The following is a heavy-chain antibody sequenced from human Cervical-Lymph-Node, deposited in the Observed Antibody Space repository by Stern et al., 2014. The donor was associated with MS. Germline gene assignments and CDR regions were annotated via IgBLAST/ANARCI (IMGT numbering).Heavy chain of an antibody. CDR2: IYYSGST. D-gene: IGHD1-26*01. CDR3: ATGGTFDY. J-gene: IGHJ4*02. CDR1: GGSIRSYY. Sequence: AQLVESGPGLVKSSETLSLTCTVSGGSIRSYYWSWIRQPPGKGLEWIGYIYYSGSTNDNPSLKSRVTISVDTSKNQFSLKLSSVTAADTAVYYCATGGTFDYWGQGTLVTVSS. V-gene: IGHV4-59*01.